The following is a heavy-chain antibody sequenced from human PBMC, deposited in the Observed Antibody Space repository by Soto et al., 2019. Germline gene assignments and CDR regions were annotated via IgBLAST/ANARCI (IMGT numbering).Heavy chain of an antibody. J-gene: IGHJ5*02. Sequence: SLTCTVSGGSISSSSHYWGWIRQPPGKGLEWIGSSYYSGSTYYNPSLKSRVTISVDTSKNQFSLKLSSVTAADTAVYYCARSRPPYSRSPPGWFDPWGQGTLVTVSS. CDR2: SYYSGST. CDR1: GGSISSSSHY. CDR3: ARSRPPYSRSPPGWFDP. V-gene: IGHV4-39*01. D-gene: IGHD6-13*01.